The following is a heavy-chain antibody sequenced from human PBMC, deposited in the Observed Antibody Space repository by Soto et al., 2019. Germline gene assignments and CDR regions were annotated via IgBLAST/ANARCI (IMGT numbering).Heavy chain of an antibody. Sequence: ASVKVSCKASGFPFTGYYIHWLRQAPGQGLEWMGWINAHSGGTEYAQKFQGRVTLTRDTSIATAYLTLTSLTSDDTALYYCAKDLTRQLAYWLDPWGQGTQVTVSS. V-gene: IGHV1-2*02. J-gene: IGHJ5*02. D-gene: IGHD6-6*01. CDR1: GFPFTGYY. CDR3: AKDLTRQLAYWLDP. CDR2: INAHSGGT.